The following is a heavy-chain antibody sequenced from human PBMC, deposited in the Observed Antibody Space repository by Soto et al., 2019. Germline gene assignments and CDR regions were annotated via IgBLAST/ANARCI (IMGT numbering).Heavy chain of an antibody. V-gene: IGHV3-21*01. CDR1: GLTFSSYS. D-gene: IGHD3-22*01. Sequence: EVQLVESGGGLVKPGGSLRLSCGASGLTFSSYSMNWVRQAPGKGLEWVAFISSGSSYIYHADSVKGRFTTSRDNAKNSLYLQMNSLRAEDTAVYYCAVIVVVSNGNVFDLWGQGTMVTVSS. CDR3: AVIVVVSNGNVFDL. J-gene: IGHJ3*01. CDR2: ISSGSSYI.